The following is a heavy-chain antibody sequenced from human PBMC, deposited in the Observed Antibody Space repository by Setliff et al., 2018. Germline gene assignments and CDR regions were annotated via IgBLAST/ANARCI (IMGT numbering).Heavy chain of an antibody. J-gene: IGHJ2*01. V-gene: IGHV4-59*11. CDR3: ARVGSVGYFDL. D-gene: IGHD2-15*01. CDR1: GGSISSHY. Sequence: LSLTCTVSGGSISSHYWSWIRQPPGKGLEWIGSIYYSGSTNYNPSLKSRVTISVDTSKNQFSLKLSSVTVADTAVYYCARVGSVGYFDLWGRGTLVTVSP. CDR2: IYYSGST.